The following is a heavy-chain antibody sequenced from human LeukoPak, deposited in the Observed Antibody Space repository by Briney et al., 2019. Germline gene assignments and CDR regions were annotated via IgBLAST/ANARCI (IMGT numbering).Heavy chain of an antibody. J-gene: IGHJ3*02. CDR2: INHSGST. D-gene: IGHD5-24*01. CDR3: ARDGSRSAAGAFDI. Sequence: PSETLSLTCAVYGGSFSGYYWSWIRQPPGKGLEWIGEINHSGSTNYNPSLKSRVTISVDTSKNQFSLKLSSVTAADTAVYYCARDGSRSAAGAFDIWGQGTMVTVSS. V-gene: IGHV4-34*01. CDR1: GGSFSGYY.